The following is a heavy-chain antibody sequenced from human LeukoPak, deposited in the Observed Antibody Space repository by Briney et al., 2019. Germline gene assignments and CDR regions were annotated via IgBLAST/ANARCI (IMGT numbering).Heavy chain of an antibody. CDR2: INHSGST. V-gene: IGHV4-34*01. J-gene: IGHJ6*02. D-gene: IGHD2-2*03. Sequence: PSETLSLTCAVYGGSFSGYYWSWIRQPPGEGLEWIGEINHSGSTNYNPSLKSRVTISVDTSKNQFSLKLSSVTAADTAVYYCARGRMDIVVVPAANPAYYYYYGMDVWGQGTTVTVSS. CDR3: ARGRMDIVVVPAANPAYYYYYGMDV. CDR1: GGSFSGYY.